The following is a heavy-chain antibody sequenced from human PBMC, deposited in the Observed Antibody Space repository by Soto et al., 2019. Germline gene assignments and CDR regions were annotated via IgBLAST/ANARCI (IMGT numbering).Heavy chain of an antibody. CDR3: AKDLTGGYDILTLRDAFDI. Sequence: PGGSLRLSCAASGFTFSSYAMSWVRQAPGKGLEWVSAISGSGGSTYYADSVKGRFTISRDNSKNTLYLQMNSLRAEDTAVYYCAKDLTGGYDILTLRDAFDIWGQGTMVTVSS. V-gene: IGHV3-23*01. CDR2: ISGSGGST. CDR1: GFTFSSYA. D-gene: IGHD3-9*01. J-gene: IGHJ3*02.